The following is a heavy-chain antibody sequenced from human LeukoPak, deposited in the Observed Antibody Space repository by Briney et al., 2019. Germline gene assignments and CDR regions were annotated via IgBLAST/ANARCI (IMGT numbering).Heavy chain of an antibody. Sequence: PGRSLRLSCAASGFTFSNYFMHWVRQAPGKGLEWVAYIANDGSHTFYADSVKGRFTISRDNSKNTLYLQMNSLRVEDTAVYFCARERQDTIMHSGAFDIWGQGTMVTVSS. J-gene: IGHJ3*02. CDR1: GFTFSNYF. V-gene: IGHV3-30-3*01. CDR3: ARERQDTIMHSGAFDI. D-gene: IGHD5-12*01. CDR2: IANDGSHT.